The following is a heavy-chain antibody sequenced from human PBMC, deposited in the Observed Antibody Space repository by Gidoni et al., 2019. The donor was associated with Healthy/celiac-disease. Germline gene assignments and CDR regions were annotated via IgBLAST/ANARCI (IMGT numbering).Heavy chain of an antibody. V-gene: IGHV3-33*01. D-gene: IGHD6-13*01. J-gene: IGHJ6*02. CDR2: LWYDGSNK. Sequence: QVQLVESGGGVVQPGRSLRHSCAASRSTFSSDGMAWGRRAPGKGLELGAVLWYDGSNKYYADPVKGRFNNSIANSKNTLYLTMNRLRAQDTAVYYCARVRQQLGKIPRYGMDVWGQGTTVTVSS. CDR1: RSTFSSDG. CDR3: ARVRQQLGKIPRYGMDV.